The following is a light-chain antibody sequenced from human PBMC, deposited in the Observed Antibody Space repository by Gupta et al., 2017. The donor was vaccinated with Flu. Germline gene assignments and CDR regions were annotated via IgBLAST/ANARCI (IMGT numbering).Light chain of an antibody. CDR2: GAS. Sequence: IVLTQSPATLSLSPGERATLACRASQSVSSYLAWYQQKAGKAPRLLIYGASNRATGIPARFIGSGSETDFTLTISRLESEDFAIYYCQHRYCGPPLTFGGGTKVEL. CDR3: QHRYCGPPLT. J-gene: IGKJ4*01. V-gene: IGKV3-11*01. CDR1: QSVSSY.